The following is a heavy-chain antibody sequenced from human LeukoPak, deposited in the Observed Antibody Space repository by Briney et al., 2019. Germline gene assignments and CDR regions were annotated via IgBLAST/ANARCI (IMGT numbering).Heavy chain of an antibody. J-gene: IGHJ4*02. V-gene: IGHV3-30*03. Sequence: PGGSLRLSCVVSGFTLSSHVMYWIRQAPGKGLEWVALTSYDGSNTDYTDSVKGRFIISRDNPRNTLYLQMNSLSAEDTASYYCARVGSSGYFDHRGQGALVTVSS. D-gene: IGHD3-22*01. CDR3: ARVGSSGYFDH. CDR2: TSYDGSNT. CDR1: GFTLSSHV.